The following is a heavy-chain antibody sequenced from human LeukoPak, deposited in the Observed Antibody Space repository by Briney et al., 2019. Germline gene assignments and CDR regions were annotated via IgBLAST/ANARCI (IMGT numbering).Heavy chain of an antibody. V-gene: IGHV4-59*12. Sequence: SETLSLTCTVSGGSISSYYWSWIRQPPGKGLEWIGYIYYSGSTNYNPSLKSRVTISVDTSKNQFSLKLSSVTAADTAVYYCARGYCSSTSCYSLGYFQHWGQGTLVTVSS. D-gene: IGHD2-2*01. J-gene: IGHJ1*01. CDR2: IYYSGST. CDR3: ARGYCSSTSCYSLGYFQH. CDR1: GGSISSYY.